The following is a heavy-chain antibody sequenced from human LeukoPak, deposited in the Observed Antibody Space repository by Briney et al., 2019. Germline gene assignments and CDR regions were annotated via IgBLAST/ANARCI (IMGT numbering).Heavy chain of an antibody. CDR1: GGSISSGGYS. V-gene: IGHV4-30-2*01. D-gene: IGHD4-17*01. CDR3: ARGRWGYGDYHDAFDI. Sequence: PSETLSLTCAVSGGSISSGGYSWSWIRQPPGKGLEWIGYIYHSGSTYYNPSLKSRVTISVDRSKNQFSLKLSSVTAADTAVYYCARGRWGYGDYHDAFDIWGQGTMVTVSS. J-gene: IGHJ3*02. CDR2: IYHSGST.